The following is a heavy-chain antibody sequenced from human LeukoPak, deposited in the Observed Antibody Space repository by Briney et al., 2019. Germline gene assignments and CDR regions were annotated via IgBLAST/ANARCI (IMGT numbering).Heavy chain of an antibody. CDR2: IIPIFGTA. CDR3: ARDLPKMTDWYFDL. Sequence: ASVKVSCKASGGTFSSYAISWVRQAPGQGLEWMGRIIPIFGTANYAQKFQGRVTITTDESTSTAYMELSSLRSEATAVYYCARDLPKMTDWYFDLWGRGTLVTVSS. CDR1: GGTFSSYA. V-gene: IGHV1-69*05. D-gene: IGHD2-21*02. J-gene: IGHJ2*01.